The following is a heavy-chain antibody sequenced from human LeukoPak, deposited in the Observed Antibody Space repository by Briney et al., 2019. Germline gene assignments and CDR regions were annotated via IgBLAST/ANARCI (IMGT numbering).Heavy chain of an antibody. CDR1: GYTVSSHY. Sequence: GGSLRLSCAVPGYTVSSHYMSWVRQAPGKGLEWVSVIYSGGNTYYADSVKGRFTISRDNSKNTLYLQMNSLRAEDTAVYYCATHDWFDPWGQGTLVTVSS. J-gene: IGHJ5*02. CDR3: ATHDWFDP. CDR2: IYSGGNT. V-gene: IGHV3-53*01.